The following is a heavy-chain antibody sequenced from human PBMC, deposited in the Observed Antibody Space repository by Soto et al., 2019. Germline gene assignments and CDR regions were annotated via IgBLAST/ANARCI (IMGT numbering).Heavy chain of an antibody. CDR1: GFTFDDYA. J-gene: IGHJ6*02. V-gene: IGHV3-9*01. CDR3: GSTYYNPSLKSRVTISVDTSKNQFSLKLSSVTAADTAVYYCARGVYSNYGPTWSQFGYYYYGMDV. Sequence: GGSLRLSCAASGFTFDDYAMHWVRQAPGKGLEWVSGISWNSDRIGYADSVMGRFTISRDNVKDSLYLPMNSVRPEDTSIYYSGSTYYNPSLKSRVTISVDTSKNQFSLKLSSVTAADTAVYYCARGVYSNYGPTWSQFGYYYYGMDVWGQGTTVTVSS. D-gene: IGHD2-21*02. CDR2: ISWNSDRI.